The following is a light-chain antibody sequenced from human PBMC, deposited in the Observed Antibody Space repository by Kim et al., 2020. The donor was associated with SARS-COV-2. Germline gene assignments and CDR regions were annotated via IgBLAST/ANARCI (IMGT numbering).Light chain of an antibody. J-gene: IGLJ1*01. CDR2: ADN. Sequence: GLRVTVSCSGSNSNLDSHSMGWFQQLPGTAPKLLICADNQRPSGVPDRFSGSKSGTSASLAISGLQSEDEADYYCATWDARLDGYVFGTGTKVTVL. V-gene: IGLV1-44*01. CDR1: NSNLDSHS. CDR3: ATWDARLDGYV.